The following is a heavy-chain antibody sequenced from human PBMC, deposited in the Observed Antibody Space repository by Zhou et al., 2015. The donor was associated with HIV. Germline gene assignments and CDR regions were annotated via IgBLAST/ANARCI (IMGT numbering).Heavy chain of an antibody. J-gene: IGHJ6*02. CDR1: GDTFSSYS. CDR3: ARDDVVTAATPLVYYGMDV. V-gene: IGHV1-69*01. Sequence: QVQLLQSGAEVKKPDSSVRVSCKGSGDTFSSYSISWVRQAPGQGLEWMGRIIPLFRAADYVEKFQDRVTIGADESTSTVYMELRSLKSEDTAVYYCARDDVVTAATPLVYYGMDVWGQGTTVIVSS. CDR2: IIPLFRAA. D-gene: IGHD2-15*01.